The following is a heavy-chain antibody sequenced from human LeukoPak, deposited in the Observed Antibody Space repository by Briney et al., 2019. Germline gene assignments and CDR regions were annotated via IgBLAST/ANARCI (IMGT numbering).Heavy chain of an antibody. J-gene: IGHJ4*02. D-gene: IGHD1-26*01. Sequence: ASVKVSCKASGYTFTSYYMHWVRQAPGQGLEWMGIINPSGGSTSYAQKFQGRVTMTRDTSTSTVYMELSSLRSEDTAVYYCARARYDSGRWVSGNDYWGQRTLVTVSS. CDR2: INPSGGST. CDR3: ARARYDSGRWVSGNDY. CDR1: GYTFTSYY. V-gene: IGHV1-46*01.